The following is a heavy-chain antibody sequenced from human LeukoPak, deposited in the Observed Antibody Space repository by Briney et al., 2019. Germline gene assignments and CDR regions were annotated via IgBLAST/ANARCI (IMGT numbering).Heavy chain of an antibody. CDR1: GVTFSSYS. CDR3: AKSTRAVMAMMDV. J-gene: IGHJ6*04. V-gene: IGHV3-21*01. CDR2: ISSRSTYI. D-gene: IGHD3-16*01. Sequence: GGSLRLSCAASGVTFSSYSMNWVRQAPGKGLEWVSSISSRSTYIYYADSVKGRFTISRDNAKNSLYLQMNSLRAEDTAVYFRAKSTRAVMAMMDVWGKGTTVTVSS.